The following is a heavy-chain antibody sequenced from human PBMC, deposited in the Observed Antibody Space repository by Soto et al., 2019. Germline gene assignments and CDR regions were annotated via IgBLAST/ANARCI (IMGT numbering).Heavy chain of an antibody. CDR2: IKQDGSVK. CDR1: GFTFSSSW. V-gene: IGHV3-7*02. D-gene: IGHD3-10*01. CDR3: AEGNAFDV. J-gene: IGHJ3*01. Sequence: EVQLVECGGGLVQPGWSLRLSCAASGFTFSSSWMSWVRQAPGKGLEWVASIKQDGSVKFYVDSVKGRFTISRDNAKNALYLQMGSLRVEDTAVYYCAEGNAFDVWGQGTMVTVSS.